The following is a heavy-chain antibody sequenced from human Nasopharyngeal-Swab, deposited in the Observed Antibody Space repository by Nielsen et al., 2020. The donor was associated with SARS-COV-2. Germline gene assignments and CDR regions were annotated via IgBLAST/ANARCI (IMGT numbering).Heavy chain of an antibody. CDR3: TTDFYFDY. CDR2: IGDKYHNYAT. J-gene: IGHJ4*02. V-gene: IGHV3-73*01. Sequence: GESLKISCAASGFLFSAPAIHWVRQASGKGLGWVGRIGDKYHNYATTYGAAVQGRFTISRDDSKNTAFLQMDSLKTEDTALYYCTTDFYFDYWGQGTLVTVSS. CDR1: GFLFSAPA.